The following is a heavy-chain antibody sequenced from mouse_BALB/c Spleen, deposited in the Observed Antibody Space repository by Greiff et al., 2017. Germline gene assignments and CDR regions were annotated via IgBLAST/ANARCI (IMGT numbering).Heavy chain of an antibody. CDR2: ISDGGSYT. D-gene: IGHD2-4*01. CDR1: GFTFSDYY. J-gene: IGHJ2*01. CDR3: ARYDYDGGYFDY. Sequence: EVQRVESGGGLVKPGGSLKLSCAASGFTFSDYYMYWVRQTPEKRLEWVATISDGGSYTYYPDSVKGRFTISRDNAKNNLYLQMSSLKSEDTAMYYCARYDYDGGYFDYWGQGTTLTVSS. V-gene: IGHV5-4*02.